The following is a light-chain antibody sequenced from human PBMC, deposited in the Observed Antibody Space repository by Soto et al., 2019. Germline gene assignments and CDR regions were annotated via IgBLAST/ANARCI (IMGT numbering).Light chain of an antibody. CDR3: AAWDGSLNGVL. J-gene: IGLJ2*01. V-gene: IGLV1-47*01. Sequence: QSVLTQPPSASGTPGQRVTISCSGSSSNIGSNYVYWYQQLPGTAPKLLIYRNNQRPSGVPDRFSGSKSGTSASLDISGLQSEDEGDYYCAAWDGSLNGVLFGGGTKLTVL. CDR1: SSNIGSNY. CDR2: RNN.